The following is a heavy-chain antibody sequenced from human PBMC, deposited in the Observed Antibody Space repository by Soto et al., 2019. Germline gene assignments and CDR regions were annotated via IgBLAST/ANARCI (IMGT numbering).Heavy chain of an antibody. Sequence: QVQLVQSAPELQRPGDSVKVSCKTSGYTFTSYPYSWVRQAPGQGLEWMGWVNSYDGTTKVAQQFRDRITLTADKSAATVFMELRRLTSDDTAVYYCAREYYGTTTWIDYGGQGTLVTVSS. V-gene: IGHV1-18*04. CDR3: AREYYGTTTWIDY. CDR2: VNSYDGTT. J-gene: IGHJ4*02. D-gene: IGHD1-7*01. CDR1: GYTFTSYP.